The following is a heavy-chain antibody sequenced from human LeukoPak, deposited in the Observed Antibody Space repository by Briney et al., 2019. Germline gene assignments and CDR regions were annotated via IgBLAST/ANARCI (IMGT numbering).Heavy chain of an antibody. J-gene: IGHJ2*01. D-gene: IGHD3-10*01. CDR1: GGSFSGYY. CDR3: ARADRGVSSYWYFDL. V-gene: IGHV4-34*01. Sequence: SETLSLTCAVYGGSFSGYYWNWIRQPPGKGLEWIGEINHSGSTNYNPSLKSRVTISVDTSKNQFSLKLSSVTAADTAVYYCARADRGVSSYWYFDLWGCGTLVTVSS. CDR2: INHSGST.